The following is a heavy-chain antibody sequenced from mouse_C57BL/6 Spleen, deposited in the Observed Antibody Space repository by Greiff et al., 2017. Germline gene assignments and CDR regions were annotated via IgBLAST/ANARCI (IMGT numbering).Heavy chain of an antibody. D-gene: IGHD2-2*01. CDR1: GFTFSSYA. CDR3: ARVYYGYDGRGYFDY. CDR2: ISDGGSYT. Sequence: EVNVVESGGGLVKPGGSLKLSCAASGFTFSSYAMSWVRQTPEKRLEWVATISDGGSYTYYPDNVKGRFTISSDNATNNLYLQLSHLKSEDTAMYYCARVYYGYDGRGYFDYWGQGTTLTVSS. J-gene: IGHJ2*01. V-gene: IGHV5-4*03.